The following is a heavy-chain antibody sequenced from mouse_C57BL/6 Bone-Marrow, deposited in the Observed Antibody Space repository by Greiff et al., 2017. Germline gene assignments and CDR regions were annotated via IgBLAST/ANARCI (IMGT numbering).Heavy chain of an antibody. V-gene: IGHV1-9*01. CDR2: ILPGSGST. CDR1: GYTFTGYW. Sequence: VKLMESGAELMKPGASVKLSCKATGYTFTGYWIEWVKQRPGHGLEWIGEILPGSGSTNYTEKFKGKATFTADTSSNTAYMQLSSLTTEDSAIYYCALLYWYFDVWGTGTTVTVSS. J-gene: IGHJ1*03. CDR3: ALLYWYFDV. D-gene: IGHD2-1*01.